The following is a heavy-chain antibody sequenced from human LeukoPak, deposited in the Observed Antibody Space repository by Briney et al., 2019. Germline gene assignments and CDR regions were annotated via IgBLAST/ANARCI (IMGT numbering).Heavy chain of an antibody. J-gene: IGHJ4*02. CDR1: GFTFSGYW. CDR3: ARRLGGSSQRDY. Sequence: PGGSLRLSCAASGFTFSGYWMGWVRQAPGKWLEWVANINEVGSETHSVDSVKGRFTISRDSARNSLYLQMNSLRAEDTAVYYCARRLGGSSQRDYWGQGTLVTVSS. V-gene: IGHV3-7*01. CDR2: INEVGSET. D-gene: IGHD1-26*01.